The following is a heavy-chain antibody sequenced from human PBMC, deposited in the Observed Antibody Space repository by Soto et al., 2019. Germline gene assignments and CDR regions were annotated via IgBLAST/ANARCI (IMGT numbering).Heavy chain of an antibody. J-gene: IGHJ5*02. CDR3: ARQMRGPTPHFGWLSPVAS. V-gene: IGHV4-39*01. CDR2: ISHSGDT. CDR1: GDSITSGDFY. Sequence: SETLSLTCTVSGDSITSGDFYWGWIRRPPGQGLEWIGTISHSGDTFYNPPLKSRLTMSLDASKNQFSLKLTSVTAADAAVYFCARQMRGPTPHFGWLSPVASWGQGTLVTVSS. D-gene: IGHD3-9*01.